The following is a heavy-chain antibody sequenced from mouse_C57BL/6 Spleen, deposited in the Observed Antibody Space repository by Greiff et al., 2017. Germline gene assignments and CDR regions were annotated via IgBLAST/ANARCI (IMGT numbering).Heavy chain of an antibody. CDR2: ISSGGSYT. V-gene: IGHV5-6*01. J-gene: IGHJ1*03. CDR1: GFTFSSYG. D-gene: IGHD1-1*01. CDR3: ARITTVGDWYFDV. Sequence: EVKLVESGGDLVKPGGSLKLSCAASGFTFSSYGMSWVRQTPDKRLEWVATISSGGSYTYYPESVKGRFTISRDNAKNTLYLQMSSLKSEDTAMYYCARITTVGDWYFDVWGTGTTVTVSS.